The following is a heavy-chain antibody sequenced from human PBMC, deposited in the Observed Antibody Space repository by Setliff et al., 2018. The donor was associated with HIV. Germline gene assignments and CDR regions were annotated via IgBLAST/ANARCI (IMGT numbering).Heavy chain of an antibody. V-gene: IGHV4-34*01. CDR2: IIHSGGT. Sequence: PSETLSLTCAVYGGSFSGYYWTWIRQPPGRGLEWIGEIIHSGGTNYNRSLKSRVTISVDTSKNQFSLNLSSVTAADTAAYYCAGGGLGVVGAIDYWSQGTLVTVSS. D-gene: IGHD2-15*01. J-gene: IGHJ4*02. CDR1: GGSFSGYY. CDR3: AGGGLGVVGAIDY.